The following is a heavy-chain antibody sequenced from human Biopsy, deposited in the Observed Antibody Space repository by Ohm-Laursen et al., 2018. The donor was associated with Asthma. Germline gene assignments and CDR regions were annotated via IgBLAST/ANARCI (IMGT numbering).Heavy chain of an antibody. D-gene: IGHD3-9*01. J-gene: IGHJ3*01. Sequence: GASVKVSCKTYGYTFINFAIHWVRQAPGQRLEWMGWINAGDGNTKYSQKFQGRVTITRDTSASTAYMDLRSLRSEETAMYYCAITFYDFLTGQVNDAFALWGQGTMVPVSS. CDR3: AITFYDFLTGQVNDAFAL. V-gene: IGHV1-3*01. CDR2: INAGDGNT. CDR1: GYTFINFA.